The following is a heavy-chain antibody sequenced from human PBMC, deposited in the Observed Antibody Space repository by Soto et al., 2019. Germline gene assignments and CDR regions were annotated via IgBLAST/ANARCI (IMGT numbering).Heavy chain of an antibody. CDR1: GFTFSSYG. J-gene: IGHJ4*02. D-gene: IGHD1-1*01. V-gene: IGHV3-30*18. CDR2: ITCDGINK. CDR3: AKVRNAYYFDY. Sequence: GGSLRLSCAASGFTFSSYGMHWVRQAPGKGLEWVSVITCDGINKYYAESVKGRFTISRDNSKNTLYLQMNSLRAEDTALFYCAKVRNAYYFDYWGLGSLVTVSS.